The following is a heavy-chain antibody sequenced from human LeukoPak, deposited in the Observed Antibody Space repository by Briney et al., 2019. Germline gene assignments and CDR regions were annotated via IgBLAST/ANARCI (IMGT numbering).Heavy chain of an antibody. D-gene: IGHD3-10*01. CDR1: GGSITGSNYY. CDR2: INHSGST. CDR3: ARGLQAGSYHLGY. V-gene: IGHV4-39*07. J-gene: IGHJ4*02. Sequence: SETLSLTCTVSGGSITGSNYYWSWIRQPPGKGLEWIGEINHSGSTNYNPSLKSRVTISVDTSKNQFSLKLSSVTAGDTAVYYCARGLQAGSYHLGYWGQGTLVTVSS.